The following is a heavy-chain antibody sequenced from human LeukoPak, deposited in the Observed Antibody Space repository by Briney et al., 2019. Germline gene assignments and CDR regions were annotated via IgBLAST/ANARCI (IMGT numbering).Heavy chain of an antibody. D-gene: IGHD4-17*01. CDR1: GYTFTGYY. CDR3: ARDLGDYGDYWFDP. J-gene: IGHJ5*02. V-gene: IGHV1-2*02. CDR2: INPNSGGT. Sequence: ASVKVSCKASGYTFTGYYMHWVRQAPGQGLEWMGWINPNSGGTNYAQKFQGRVTMTRDTSISTAYMELSRLRSDDTAVYYCARDLGDYGDYWFDPWGQGTLATVSS.